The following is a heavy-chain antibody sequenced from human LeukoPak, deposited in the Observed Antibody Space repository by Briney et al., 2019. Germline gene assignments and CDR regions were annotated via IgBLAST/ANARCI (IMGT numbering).Heavy chain of an antibody. J-gene: IGHJ2*01. V-gene: IGHV4-59*01. D-gene: IGHD3-10*01. CDR3: ARDFSGYFDL. CDR2: IYYSGST. CDR1: GGSFSGYY. Sequence: SETLSLTCAVYGGSFSGYYWSWIRQPPGKGLEWIGYIYYSGSTNYNPSLKSRVTISVDSSKNQFSLKLSSVTAADTAVYYCARDFSGYFDLWGRGTLVTVSS.